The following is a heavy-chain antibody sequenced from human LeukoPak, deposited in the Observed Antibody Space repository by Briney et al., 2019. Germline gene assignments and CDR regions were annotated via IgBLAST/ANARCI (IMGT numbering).Heavy chain of an antibody. CDR3: AKDRWKTVVRGPDY. V-gene: IGHV3-23*01. Sequence: GGSLRLSCLTSGFTLSTNAMSWVRQAPGKGLEWVSAITGSGGGTYYADSMKGRFTVSRDNSQNTLYLQMNSLRAEDTAVYYCAKDRWKTVVRGPDYWGQGTLVAVSS. J-gene: IGHJ4*02. D-gene: IGHD3-10*01. CDR1: GFTLSTNA. CDR2: ITGSGGGT.